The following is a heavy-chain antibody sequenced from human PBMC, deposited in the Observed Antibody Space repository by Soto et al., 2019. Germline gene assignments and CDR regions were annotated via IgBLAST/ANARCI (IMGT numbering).Heavy chain of an antibody. J-gene: IGHJ4*02. CDR2: INHSGST. CDR1: GGSFSGYY. Sequence: QVQLQQWGAGLLKPSETLSLTCAVYGGSFSGYYWSWIHQPPGKGLEWIGEINHSGSTNYNPSLKSRVTISVDTSKNQFSLKLSSVTAADTAVYYCATYKTQFVPNWGQGTLVTVSS. V-gene: IGHV4-34*01. CDR3: ATYKTQFVPN. D-gene: IGHD1-1*01.